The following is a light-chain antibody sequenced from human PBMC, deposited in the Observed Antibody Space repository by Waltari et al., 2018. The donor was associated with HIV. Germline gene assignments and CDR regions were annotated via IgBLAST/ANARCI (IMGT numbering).Light chain of an antibody. CDR1: GELVDSNGNTY. J-gene: IGKJ3*01. V-gene: IGKV2-30*01. CDR2: KVS. CDR3: LQDTRCPVT. Sequence: VMTLGPHSLSVTLGRPASISCRSSGELVDSNGNTYLNGFLLRPSQSPRRLFFKVSNRDSGVPERFNASGSGTDFTLKSRSVESEDVGIYFCLQDTRCPVTFGPGTKLDI.